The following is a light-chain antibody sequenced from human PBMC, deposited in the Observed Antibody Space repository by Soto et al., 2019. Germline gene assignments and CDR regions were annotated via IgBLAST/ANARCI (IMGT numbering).Light chain of an antibody. CDR2: DAS. Sequence: DIQMTQAPSSLPASVGDRVTITCRASQSISRWLAWYQQKPGKAPKALIYDASTLRSGVPSRFSGGGSGTEFTLTISSLQPDDFATYYCQQYNTYSTFGQGTRLEIK. V-gene: IGKV1-5*01. CDR1: QSISRW. CDR3: QQYNTYST. J-gene: IGKJ5*01.